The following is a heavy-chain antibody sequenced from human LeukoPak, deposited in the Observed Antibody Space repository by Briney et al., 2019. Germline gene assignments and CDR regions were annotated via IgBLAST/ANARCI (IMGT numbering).Heavy chain of an antibody. J-gene: IGHJ4*02. CDR3: AIDSGYYKSFDY. V-gene: IGHV3-48*03. D-gene: IGHD5-12*01. Sequence: GGSLRLSCAASGFTFSSYEMNSVRQAPGKGLEWVSYISSSGSTIYYADSVKGRFTISRDNAKNSLYLQMNSLRAEDTAVYYCAIDSGYYKSFDYWGQGTLVTVSS. CDR2: ISSSGSTI. CDR1: GFTFSSYE.